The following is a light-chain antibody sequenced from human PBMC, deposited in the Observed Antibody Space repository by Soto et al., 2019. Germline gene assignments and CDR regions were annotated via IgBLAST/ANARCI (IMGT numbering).Light chain of an antibody. CDR2: AVS. CDR3: LQDYTYPYT. J-gene: IGKJ2*01. Sequence: AIQMTQSPSSLSASVGDRVTITCRASQAIRNDLGWYQQKPGRAPKLLIFAVSHLESGVPSRFSGSGSGSDFSLTISSLQPEDFATYYCLQDYTYPYTFGQGTKLEIK. V-gene: IGKV1-6*01. CDR1: QAIRND.